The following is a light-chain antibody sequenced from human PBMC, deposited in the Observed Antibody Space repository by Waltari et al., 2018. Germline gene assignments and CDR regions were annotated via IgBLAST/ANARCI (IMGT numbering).Light chain of an antibody. CDR1: SSDVGTYDY. CDR3: SSYTTSSTVYV. CDR2: DVT. V-gene: IGLV2-14*03. J-gene: IGLJ1*01. Sequence: QSALTQPASVSGSPGQSITISCTGTSSDVGTYDYVSWYQQHPGKAPKLMIYDVTNRPSVFANLFSGSKSGNTASLTISGLQAEDEADYYCSSYTTSSTVYVFGTGTKVTVL.